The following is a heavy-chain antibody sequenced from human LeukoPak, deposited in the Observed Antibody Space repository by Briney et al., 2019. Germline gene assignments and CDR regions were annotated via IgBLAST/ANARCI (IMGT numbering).Heavy chain of an antibody. J-gene: IGHJ5*02. V-gene: IGHV4-4*02. CDR3: ARSFGSSWHWFDP. CDR1: GGSISSSNW. CDR2: INHSGST. Sequence: PSETLSLTCAVSGGSISSSNWWSWVRQPPGKGLEWIGEINHSGSTNYNPSLKSRVTISVDTSKNQFSLKLSSVTAADTAVYYCARSFGSSWHWFDPWGQGTLVTVSS. D-gene: IGHD6-13*01.